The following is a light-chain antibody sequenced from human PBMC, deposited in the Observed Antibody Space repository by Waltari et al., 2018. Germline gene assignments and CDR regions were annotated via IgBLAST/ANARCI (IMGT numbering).Light chain of an antibody. J-gene: IGLJ3*02. V-gene: IGLV5-45*01. CDR1: SGINVYTYT. CDR2: YKSDSDK. Sequence: QAVLTQPASLSASPGASASLTCTLRSGINVYTYTMYWFQHKPGSPPQFLLRYKSDSDKLQASGVPSRFSGSKDGSANAGILLISGLQSEDEADYYCMIWHSSTWVFGGGTKLTVL. CDR3: MIWHSSTWV.